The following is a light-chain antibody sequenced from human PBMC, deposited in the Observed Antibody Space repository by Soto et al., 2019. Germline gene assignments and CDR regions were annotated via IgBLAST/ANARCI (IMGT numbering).Light chain of an antibody. CDR1: QSISNW. Sequence: DIQMTQSPSPLPASVGAKVTTTCRASQSISNWLAWYQQKPGTAPKVLIYHASNLQSGVPSRFSGSGSGTDFTLTISSLQPEEFATYDCQQLNSYPLTVGGGTKVDIK. V-gene: IGKV1-5*01. J-gene: IGKJ4*01. CDR2: HAS. CDR3: QQLNSYPLT.